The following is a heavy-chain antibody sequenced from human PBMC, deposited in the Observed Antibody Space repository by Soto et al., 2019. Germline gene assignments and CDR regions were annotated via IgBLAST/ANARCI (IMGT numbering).Heavy chain of an antibody. J-gene: IGHJ6*02. CDR3: ARGFRWGMDV. CDR2: INGDGSDM. V-gene: IGHV3-74*01. Sequence: GGSLRLSCAASEFTFSNYWLHWVRQTPGKGLIWVSRINGDGSDMFYADSVKGRFTISRDNAKNTLYLQMTGLRAEDTALYYCARGFRWGMDVWGQGTTVTVSS. CDR1: EFTFSNYW. D-gene: IGHD2-15*01.